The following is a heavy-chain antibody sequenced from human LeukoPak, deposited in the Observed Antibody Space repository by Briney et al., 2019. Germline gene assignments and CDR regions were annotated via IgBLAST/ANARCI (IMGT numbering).Heavy chain of an antibody. D-gene: IGHD5-18*01. J-gene: IGHJ4*02. CDR2: ISAYNGNT. CDR1: GYTFTSYG. Sequence: ALVKVSCKASGYTFTSYGISWVRQSPGQGLELMGWISAYNGNTNYAQKLQGRVTMTTDTSTSTAYMELRSLRSDDTAVYYCAREAGYSYGSPLDYWGQGTLVTVSS. CDR3: AREAGYSYGSPLDY. V-gene: IGHV1-18*01.